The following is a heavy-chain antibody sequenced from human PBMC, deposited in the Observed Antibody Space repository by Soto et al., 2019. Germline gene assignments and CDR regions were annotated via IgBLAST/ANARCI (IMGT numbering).Heavy chain of an antibody. D-gene: IGHD3-3*01. V-gene: IGHV4-31*03. Sequence: PSETLSLTCTVSGGSISSGGYYWSWIRQHPGKGLEWIGYIYYSGSTYYNPSLKSRVTISVDTSKNQFSLKLSSVTAADTAVYYCARAAYKYYDFWSGPSHAFDIWGQGTMVTVSS. CDR3: ARAAYKYYDFWSGPSHAFDI. CDR1: GGSISSGGYY. CDR2: IYYSGST. J-gene: IGHJ3*02.